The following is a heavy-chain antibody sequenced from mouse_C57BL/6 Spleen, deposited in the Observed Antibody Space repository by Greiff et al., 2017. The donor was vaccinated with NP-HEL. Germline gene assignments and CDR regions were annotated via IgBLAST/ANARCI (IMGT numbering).Heavy chain of an antibody. J-gene: IGHJ2*01. CDR1: GYSITSGYY. Sequence: EVQLQESGPGLVKPSQSLSLTCSVTGYSITSGYYWNWIRQFPGNKLEWMGYISYDGSNNYNPSLKNRISITRDTSKNQFFLKLNSVTTEDTATYYCARDRGYPDYWGQGTTLTVSS. D-gene: IGHD2-2*01. CDR3: ARDRGYPDY. CDR2: ISYDGSN. V-gene: IGHV3-6*01.